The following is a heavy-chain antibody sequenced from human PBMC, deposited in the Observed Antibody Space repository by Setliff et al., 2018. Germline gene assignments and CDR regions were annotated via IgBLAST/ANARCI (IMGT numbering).Heavy chain of an antibody. CDR2: INANSGGT. J-gene: IGHJ4*02. D-gene: IGHD5-12*01. V-gene: IGHV1-2*06. CDR3: ARDTLALKDITLFDY. Sequence: GASVKVSCKASGGTFRNYGISWVRQAPGQGLEWMGRINANSGGTNYAQKFQGRVTLTRDASIGTAYMELTGLRYDDTAIYYRARDTLALKDITLFDYWGQGTLVTVSS. CDR1: GGTFRNYG.